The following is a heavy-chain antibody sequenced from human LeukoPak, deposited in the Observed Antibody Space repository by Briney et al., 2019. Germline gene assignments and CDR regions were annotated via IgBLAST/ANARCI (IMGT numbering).Heavy chain of an antibody. Sequence: SETLSLTCTVSGGSISSSSYYWGWIRQPPGKGLEWIGSIYYSGSTYYSPSLTSRVTISVDTSKNQFSLKLSSVTAADTATYYCARHAFGEVPAADYWGQGTLVTVSS. J-gene: IGHJ4*02. CDR2: IYYSGST. V-gene: IGHV4-39*01. CDR1: GGSISSSSYY. CDR3: ARHAFGEVPAADY. D-gene: IGHD3-10*01.